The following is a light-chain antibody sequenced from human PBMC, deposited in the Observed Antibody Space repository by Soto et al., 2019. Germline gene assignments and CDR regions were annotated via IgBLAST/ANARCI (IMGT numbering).Light chain of an antibody. V-gene: IGKV3D-7*01. CDR3: QQEYNLPIT. J-gene: IGKJ5*01. Sequence: LLTQSPSTLSLSPGEGATLSCRFSQSISSSYLSWYQQRTGQAPRLLIYGASTRATGIPARFSGSGRGSGTDFTLTISRLQPEDFAVYDGQQEYNLPITFCQVTRREIK. CDR1: QSISSSY. CDR2: GAS.